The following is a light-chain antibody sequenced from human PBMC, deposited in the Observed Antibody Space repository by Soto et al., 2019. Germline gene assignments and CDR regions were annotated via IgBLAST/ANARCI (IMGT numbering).Light chain of an antibody. V-gene: IGKV1-9*01. CDR3: QQLNSYPIT. CDR1: QGISSF. CDR2: AAS. Sequence: IQLTQYKSSLSASVGDSVTITCRASQGISSFLAWYQQKPGKAPKLLIYAASTLQSGVPSRFSGSGSGTDFTLTISSLQPEDFATYFCQQLNSYPITFGQRTLPEIK. J-gene: IGKJ5*01.